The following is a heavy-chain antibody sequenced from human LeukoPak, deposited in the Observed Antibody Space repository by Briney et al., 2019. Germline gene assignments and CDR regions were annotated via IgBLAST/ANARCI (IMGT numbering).Heavy chain of an antibody. V-gene: IGHV4-34*01. CDR2: INHSGST. J-gene: IGHJ5*02. Sequence: SETLSLTCAVYGGSFSGYYWSWIRQPPGKGLEWIGEINHSGSTNYNPSLKSRVTISVDTSKNQFSLKLNSVTAADTAVYYCARGSPYGRNWFDPWGQGTLVTVSS. D-gene: IGHD3-10*01. CDR3: ARGSPYGRNWFDP. CDR1: GGSFSGYY.